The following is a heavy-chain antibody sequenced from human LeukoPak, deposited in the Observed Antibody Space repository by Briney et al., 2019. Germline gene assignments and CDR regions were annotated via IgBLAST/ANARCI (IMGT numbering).Heavy chain of an antibody. CDR1: GFRFGEHT. V-gene: IGHV3-49*04. D-gene: IGHD3-16*01. J-gene: IGHJ4*02. CDR3: TRDRLPSKSVPTCFDY. CDR2: IRTEAYGESS. Sequence: PGGSLRLSCKTSGFRFGEHTVSWVRQAPGKGLEWVGFIRTEAYGESSEYAASVADRFIISRDDSKRVAYLQMNSLKSEDTAVYYCTRDRLPSKSVPTCFDYWGQGTLVTVSS.